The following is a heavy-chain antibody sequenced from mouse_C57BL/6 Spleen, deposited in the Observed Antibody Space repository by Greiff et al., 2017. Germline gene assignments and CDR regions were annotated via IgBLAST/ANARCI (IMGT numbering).Heavy chain of an antibody. CDR2: ISYDGSN. CDR3: ASSRGAWFAY. CDR1: GYSITSGYY. V-gene: IGHV3-6*01. D-gene: IGHD1-1*01. Sequence: DVQLQESGPGLVKPSQSLSLTCSVTGYSITSGYYWNWIRQFPGNKLEWMGYISYDGSNNYNPSLKNRISITRDTSKNQFFLKLNSVTTEDTATYYCASSRGAWFAYWGQGTLVTVSA. J-gene: IGHJ3*01.